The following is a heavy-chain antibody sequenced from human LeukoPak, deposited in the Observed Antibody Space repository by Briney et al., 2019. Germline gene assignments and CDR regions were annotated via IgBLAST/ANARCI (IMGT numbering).Heavy chain of an antibody. V-gene: IGHV3-49*03. CDR2: IRSKAYGGTT. J-gene: IGHJ3*02. CDR1: GFTLGDYA. D-gene: IGHD3-10*01. CDR3: TREALLLWFGDAFDI. Sequence: GGSLRLSCTASGFTLGDYAMSWFRQAPGKGLEWVGFIRSKAYGGTTEYAASVKGRFTISRDDSKSIAYLQMNSLKTEDTAVYYCTREALLLWFGDAFDIWGQGTMVTVSS.